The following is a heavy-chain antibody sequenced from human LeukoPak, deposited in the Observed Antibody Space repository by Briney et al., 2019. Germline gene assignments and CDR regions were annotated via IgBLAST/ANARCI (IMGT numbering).Heavy chain of an antibody. J-gene: IGHJ5*01. CDR1: GGSISNYY. CDR2: IYYGGST. V-gene: IGHV4-59*01. D-gene: IGHD2-2*01. CDR3: AKIVVARFDS. Sequence: PSETLSLTCTVSGGSISNYYWSWIRQPPGKGLEWIGYIYYGGSTNYNPSLKSRVTISVDTSKKQFSLKLSSVTAADTTVYYCAKIVVARFDSWGQGTLVTVSS.